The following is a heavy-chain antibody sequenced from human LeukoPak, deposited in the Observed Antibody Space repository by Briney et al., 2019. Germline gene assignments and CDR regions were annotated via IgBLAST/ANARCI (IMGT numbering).Heavy chain of an antibody. V-gene: IGHV3-64*01. CDR2: ISSNGGST. Sequence: GGSLRLSCAASGFTFSSYAMHWVRQAPGKGLEYVSAISSNGGSTYYANPVKGRFTISRDNSKNTLYLQMGSLRAEDMAVYYCARGSSGLFDYWGQGTLVTVSS. CDR3: ARGSSGLFDY. CDR1: GFTFSSYA. J-gene: IGHJ4*02. D-gene: IGHD6-19*01.